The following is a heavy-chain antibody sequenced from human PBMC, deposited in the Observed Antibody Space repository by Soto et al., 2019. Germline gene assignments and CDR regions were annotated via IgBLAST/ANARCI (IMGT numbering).Heavy chain of an antibody. CDR3: VRLIGNSWLDF. V-gene: IGHV6-1*01. CDR2: TYYRSKWYN. D-gene: IGHD1-26*01. CDR1: GDSVSSSSVT. J-gene: IGHJ5*01. Sequence: SQTLSLTCAISGDSVSSSSVTWNWIRQSPSRGLEWLGRTYYRSKWYNDYEESVKSRITINPDTSKNQFSLHLNSVTPEDTAVYYCVRLIGNSWLDFWGQGTLVTAPQ.